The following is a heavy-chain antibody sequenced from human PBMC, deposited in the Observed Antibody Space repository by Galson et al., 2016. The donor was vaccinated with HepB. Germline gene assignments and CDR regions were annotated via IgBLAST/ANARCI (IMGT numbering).Heavy chain of an antibody. CDR3: ARDETYCSGGSCYDGQLFDD. J-gene: IGHJ4*02. Sequence: SLRLSCAASGFTFSSYSMNWVRQAPGKGLEWLSYISSSSRTIYYAASVKGRFTISRDNAKNSLCLQMNSLRAEDTAVYYCARDETYCSGGSCYDGQLFDDWGQGTLVAVSS. CDR1: GFTFSSYS. V-gene: IGHV3-48*04. CDR2: ISSSSRTI. D-gene: IGHD2-15*01.